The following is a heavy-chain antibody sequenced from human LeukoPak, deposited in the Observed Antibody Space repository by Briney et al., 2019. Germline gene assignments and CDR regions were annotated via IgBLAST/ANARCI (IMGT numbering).Heavy chain of an antibody. CDR2: IYYSGST. D-gene: IGHD4-17*01. CDR1: GGSISSSSYY. CDR3: ARHSDYGDYEIDY. Sequence: PSETLSLTCTVSGGSISSSSYYWGWIRQPPGKELEWIGSIYYSGSTYYNPSLKSRVTISVDTSKNQFSLKLSSVTAADTAVYYCARHSDYGDYEIDYWGQGTLVTVSS. J-gene: IGHJ4*02. V-gene: IGHV4-39*01.